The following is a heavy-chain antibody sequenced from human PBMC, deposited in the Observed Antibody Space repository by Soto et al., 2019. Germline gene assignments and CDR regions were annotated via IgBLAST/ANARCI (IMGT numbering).Heavy chain of an antibody. Sequence: QVQLVQSGAEVKKPGASVKVSCKASGYTFTSYGISWVRQAPGQGLEWMGWISAYNGNTNYAQKLQGRVTITTETSKSTDYMELRSLRSVDTAVYYCARAIMITFGGVIDDYWGQGTLVTVSS. J-gene: IGHJ4*02. D-gene: IGHD3-16*02. V-gene: IGHV1-18*01. CDR1: GYTFTSYG. CDR3: ARAIMITFGGVIDDY. CDR2: ISAYNGNT.